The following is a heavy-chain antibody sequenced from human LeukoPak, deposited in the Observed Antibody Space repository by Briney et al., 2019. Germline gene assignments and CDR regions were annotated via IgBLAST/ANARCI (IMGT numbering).Heavy chain of an antibody. D-gene: IGHD3-9*01. CDR1: GVSISSSNSY. CDR2: IYYTGNT. Sequence: SETLSLTCSVSGVSISSSNSYWGWIRQPPGKGLEWIGSIYYTGNTYYNASLKSQVSISINTSKNQFSLKLGSVTAADTAVYYCARHRLFYYYDILTGYYFFDYWGQGTLVTVSS. V-gene: IGHV4-39*01. CDR3: ARHRLFYYYDILTGYYFFDY. J-gene: IGHJ4*02.